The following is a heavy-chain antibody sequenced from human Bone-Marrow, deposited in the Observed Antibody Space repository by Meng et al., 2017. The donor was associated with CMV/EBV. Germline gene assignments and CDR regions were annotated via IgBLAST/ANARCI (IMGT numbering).Heavy chain of an antibody. CDR1: GFNFRTYW. D-gene: IGHD6-19*01. CDR2: IHYDGSDK. V-gene: IGHV3-7*03. Sequence: GESLKISCAASGFNFRTYWMSWVRQAPGKGLESVAFIHYDGSDKYYADSVKGRFTISRDNAKNSLYLQMNSLRVEDTALYYCARDLVAVAGGVPDGSWSQGTLVTVSS. J-gene: IGHJ5*02. CDR3: ARDLVAVAGGVPDGS.